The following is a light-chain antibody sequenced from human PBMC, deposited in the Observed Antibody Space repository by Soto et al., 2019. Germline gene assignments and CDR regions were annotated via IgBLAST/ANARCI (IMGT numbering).Light chain of an antibody. CDR3: QQYNSYSWT. J-gene: IGKJ1*01. CDR2: RAS. CDR1: QNIYSN. Sequence: IVMTQSPATLSVSPGERATLSCRASQNIYSNVAWYQQRPGQAPRLLIYRASTRATGIPARFSGSGSGTEFTLTISSLQSEDFATYYCQQYNSYSWTFGQGTKVEIK. V-gene: IGKV3-15*01.